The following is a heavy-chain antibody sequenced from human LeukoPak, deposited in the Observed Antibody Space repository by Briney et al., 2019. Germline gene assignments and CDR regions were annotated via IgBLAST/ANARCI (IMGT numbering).Heavy chain of an antibody. CDR1: GFTFSSYG. Sequence: GGSLRLSCAASGFTFSSYGMHWVRQAPGKGLEWVAVISYDGSNKYYADSVKGRFTISRDNSKNTLYLQMNSLRAEDTAVYYCARVMYSSSWYPSFDYWGQGTLVTVSS. CDR3: ARVMYSSSWYPSFDY. J-gene: IGHJ4*02. D-gene: IGHD6-13*01. CDR2: ISYDGSNK. V-gene: IGHV3-30*03.